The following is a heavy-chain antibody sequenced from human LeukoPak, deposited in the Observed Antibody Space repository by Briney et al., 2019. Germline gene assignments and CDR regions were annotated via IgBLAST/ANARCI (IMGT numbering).Heavy chain of an antibody. J-gene: IGHJ6*03. V-gene: IGHV4-34*01. CDR2: INHSGST. Sequence: SETLSLTCAVYGGSFSGYYWSWIRQPPGKGLEWIGEINHSGSTNYNPSPKSRVTISVDTSKNQFSLKLSSVTAADTAVYYCARARASIAAAPLFYYYYYMDVWGKGTTVTVSS. CDR3: ARARASIAAAPLFYYYYYMDV. CDR1: GGSFSGYY. D-gene: IGHD6-13*01.